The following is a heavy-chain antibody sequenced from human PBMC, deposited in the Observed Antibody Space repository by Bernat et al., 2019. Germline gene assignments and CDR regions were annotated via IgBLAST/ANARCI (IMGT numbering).Heavy chain of an antibody. CDR3: ARDKDIVVVPAAMSLGAFDI. CDR2: IWYDGSNK. CDR1: GFTFSSYG. V-gene: IGHV3-33*01. Sequence: QVQLVESGGGVVQPGRSLRLSCAASGFTFSSYGMHWVRQAPGKGLEWVAVIWYDGSNKYYADSVKGRFTISRDNSMNTLYLQMNSLRAEDTAVYYCARDKDIVVVPAAMSLGAFDIWGQGTMVTVSS. D-gene: IGHD2-2*01. J-gene: IGHJ3*02.